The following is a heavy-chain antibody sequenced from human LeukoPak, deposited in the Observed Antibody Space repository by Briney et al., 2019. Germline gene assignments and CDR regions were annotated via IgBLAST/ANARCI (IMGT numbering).Heavy chain of an antibody. V-gene: IGHV3-23*01. D-gene: IGHD2-2*01. Sequence: GGSLRLSCAASGFTFTRNAMAWVRQAPGKGLEWVSAIDGSGGTTFYADSVKGRVAISRVQSTNTVYLQMNSLRADDTAVYYCAKAHCSSTSCSRADNWGQGTLVTVS. CDR3: AKAHCSSTSCSRADN. CDR2: IDGSGGTT. J-gene: IGHJ4*02. CDR1: GFTFTRNA.